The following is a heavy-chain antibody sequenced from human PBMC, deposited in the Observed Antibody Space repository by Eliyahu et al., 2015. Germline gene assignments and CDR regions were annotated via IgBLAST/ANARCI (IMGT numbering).Heavy chain of an antibody. CDR2: ISADGLKK. CDR1: GLTFSSYG. V-gene: IGHV3-30*03. Sequence: QVQLVESGGGVVQXGRSLRLSCAASGLTFSSYGMHWVRQAPGKGLEWVAVISADGLKKSYADSVRGRCTISRDNSKNTLSLQMNSLRGEDTAVYYCASAPGHYSFGFGIDSWGQGTLVTVSS. CDR3: ASAPGHYSFGFGIDS. D-gene: IGHD3-10*01. J-gene: IGHJ4*02.